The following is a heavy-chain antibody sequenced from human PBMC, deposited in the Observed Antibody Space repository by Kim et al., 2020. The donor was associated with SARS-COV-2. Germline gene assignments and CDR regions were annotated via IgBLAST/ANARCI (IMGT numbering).Heavy chain of an antibody. CDR1: GYSFTNFW. Sequence: GESLKISCKASGYSFTNFWIGWVRQMPGKGLEWMGIIYPGDSDTKYSPSFQGQVTISADKSITTAYLQWNSLKASDTAIYYCARHYCSGGSCYLGENYYFDSWGQGTLVTVSA. V-gene: IGHV5-51*01. D-gene: IGHD2-15*01. CDR3: ARHYCSGGSCYLGENYYFDS. J-gene: IGHJ4*02. CDR2: IYPGDSDT.